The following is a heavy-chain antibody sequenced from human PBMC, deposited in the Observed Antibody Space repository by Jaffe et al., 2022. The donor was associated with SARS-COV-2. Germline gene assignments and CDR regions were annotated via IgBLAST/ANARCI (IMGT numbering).Heavy chain of an antibody. CDR2: ISWNSGSI. Sequence: EVQLVESGGGLVQPGRSLRLSCAASGFTFDDYAMHWVRQAPGKGLEWVSGISWNSGSIGYADSVKGRFTISRDNAKNSLYLQMNSLRAEDTALYYCAKDKVAVAFDAFDIWGQGTMVTVSS. CDR3: AKDKVAVAFDAFDI. J-gene: IGHJ3*02. D-gene: IGHD6-19*01. V-gene: IGHV3-9*01. CDR1: GFTFDDYA.